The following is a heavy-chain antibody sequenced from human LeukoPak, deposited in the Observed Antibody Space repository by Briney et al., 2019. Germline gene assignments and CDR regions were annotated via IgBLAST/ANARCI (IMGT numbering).Heavy chain of an antibody. V-gene: IGHV3-20*04. Sequence: PGGPLRLSCAASGFTFDDYGMSWVRQAPGKGLEWVSGINWNGGSTGYADSVKGRFTISRDNAKNSLYLQMNSLRAEDTAVYYCARFIVGAPDCWGQGTLVTVSS. CDR3: ARFIVGAPDC. D-gene: IGHD1-26*01. CDR2: INWNGGST. J-gene: IGHJ4*02. CDR1: GFTFDDYG.